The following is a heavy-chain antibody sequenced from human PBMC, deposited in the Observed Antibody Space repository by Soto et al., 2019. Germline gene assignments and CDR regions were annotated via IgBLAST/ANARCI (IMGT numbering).Heavy chain of an antibody. Sequence: PGGSLRLSCAASGISFSNTWMHWVRQVPGKGLVWVAYINSDGTTTTYADSVRGRFTISRDNPKNTVYLQMNSLTAEDTALYYCTTDGSYALYVWGQGTAVTVSS. D-gene: IGHD2-2*01. J-gene: IGHJ6*02. CDR3: TTDGSYALYV. CDR1: GISFSNTW. V-gene: IGHV3-74*01. CDR2: INSDGTTT.